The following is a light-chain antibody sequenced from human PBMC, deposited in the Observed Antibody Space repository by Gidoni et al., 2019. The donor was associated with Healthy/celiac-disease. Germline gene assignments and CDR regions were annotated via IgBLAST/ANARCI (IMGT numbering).Light chain of an antibody. J-gene: IGKJ2*01. Sequence: SVLTQSPGTLSLSPGERATLSCRASQRVSSSYLTWYQQKPGQAPRLLIYGASSRATGIPDRFSGSGSGTDFTLTISRLEPEDFAVYYCQQYCSSPRTFGQGTKLEIK. CDR2: GAS. CDR1: QRVSSSY. CDR3: QQYCSSPRT. V-gene: IGKV3-20*01.